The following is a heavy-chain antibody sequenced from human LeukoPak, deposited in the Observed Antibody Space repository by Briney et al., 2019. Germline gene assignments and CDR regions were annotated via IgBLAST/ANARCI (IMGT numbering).Heavy chain of an antibody. CDR2: IYYSGST. J-gene: IGHJ4*02. CDR3: ARGKPLGYCSSTSCYGAYFDY. V-gene: IGHV4-39*07. CDR1: GGSISSSSYY. Sequence: SETLPLTCTVSGGSISSSSYYWGWIRQPPGKGLEWIGSIYYSGSTYYNPSLKSRVTISVDTSKNQFSLKLSSVTAADTAVYYCARGKPLGYCSSTSCYGAYFDYWGQGTLVTVSS. D-gene: IGHD2-2*01.